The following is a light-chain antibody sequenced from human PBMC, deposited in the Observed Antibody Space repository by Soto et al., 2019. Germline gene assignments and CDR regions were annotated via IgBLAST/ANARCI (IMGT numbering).Light chain of an antibody. V-gene: IGKV1-9*01. CDR1: QGISSY. J-gene: IGKJ2*01. CDR3: QQLNSYPQT. CDR2: SAS. Sequence: IQLTHSPSSLSASVGDKVTITCRASQGISSYLAWYQQKPGKAPKVLIYSASRLQSGVPSRFSGSGSGTDFTLTISSLQPEDFATYYCQQLNSYPQTFGQGTKLEIK.